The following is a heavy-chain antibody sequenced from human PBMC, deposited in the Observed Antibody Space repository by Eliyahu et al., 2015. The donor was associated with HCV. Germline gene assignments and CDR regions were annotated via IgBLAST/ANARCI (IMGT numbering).Heavy chain of an antibody. CDR3: ARSSNWFPWFDP. CDR2: IYNSGST. Sequence: QVQLEESGPGLVKSSETLSLTCTVSGGSISSYYWSWIRQPPGRGLEWIGYIYNSGSTNYNPSLKSRVIISVDTSKNQFSLKLSSLTAADTAVYYCARSSNWFPWFDPWGQGTLVTVSS. V-gene: IGHV4-59*13. D-gene: IGHD2-2*01. J-gene: IGHJ5*02. CDR1: GGSISSYY.